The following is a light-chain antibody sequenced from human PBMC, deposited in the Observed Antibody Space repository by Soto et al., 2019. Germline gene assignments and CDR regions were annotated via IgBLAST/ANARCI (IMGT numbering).Light chain of an antibody. V-gene: IGKV3-20*01. CDR3: QLYGISPH. CDR1: QTSGSNF. CDR2: ASS. Sequence: EIVLTQSPGTLSLSPGERATLSCKTSQTSGSNFLAWYQHKPGQAPRLLIYASSNRATGIPDRFSGSASGPDFTLKINRLEPEDFAVYYCQLYGISPHFVQVTRPEIK. J-gene: IGKJ5*01.